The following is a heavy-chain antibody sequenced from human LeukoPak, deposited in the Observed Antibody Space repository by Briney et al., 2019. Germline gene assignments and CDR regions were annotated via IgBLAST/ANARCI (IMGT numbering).Heavy chain of an antibody. CDR2: INPNSGDT. CDR1: GYSFTSNV. V-gene: IGHV1-2*02. J-gene: IGHJ4*02. CDR3: ARVRYRLAETYIDY. D-gene: IGHD3-16*01. Sequence: GASVKVSCKASGYSFTSNVISWVRQAPGQGLEWMGWINPNSGDTNYAQKFQGRVTMTRDTSVSTAYMELSRLRSDDTAVYYCARVRYRLAETYIDYWGQGTLVTVSS.